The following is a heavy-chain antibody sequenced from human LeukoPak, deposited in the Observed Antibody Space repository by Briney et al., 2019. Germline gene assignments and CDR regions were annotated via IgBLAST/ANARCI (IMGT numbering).Heavy chain of an antibody. CDR1: GGTFSSYA. CDR2: IIPIFGTA. V-gene: IGHV1-69*13. Sequence: ASVKVSCKASGGTFSSYAISWVRQAPGQGLEWMGGIIPIFGTANYAQKFQGRVTITADESTSTAYMELSSLRSEDTAVYYCARSKQLPPNYYYYMDVWGKGTTVTVSS. D-gene: IGHD6-6*01. CDR3: ARSKQLPPNYYYYMDV. J-gene: IGHJ6*03.